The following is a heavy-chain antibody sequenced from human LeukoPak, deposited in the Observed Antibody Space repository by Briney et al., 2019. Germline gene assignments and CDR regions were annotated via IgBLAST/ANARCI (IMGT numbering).Heavy chain of an antibody. J-gene: IGHJ6*04. Sequence: GGSLRLSCEASGFTFGGYWMSWVRQAPGKGLEWVASINQDGTEKYYLDSVKGRFTISRDNAKNSLYLQMNSLRAEDTAVYYCAELGITMIGGVWGKGTTVTISS. CDR3: AELGITMIGGV. CDR2: INQDGTEK. D-gene: IGHD3-10*02. V-gene: IGHV3-7*01. CDR1: GFTFGGYW.